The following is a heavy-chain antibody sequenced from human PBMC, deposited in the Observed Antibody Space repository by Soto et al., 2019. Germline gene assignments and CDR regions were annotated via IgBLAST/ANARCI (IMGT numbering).Heavy chain of an antibody. CDR3: ARDFGSDLSAPGEVFAS. CDR2: ISAYNVNT. CDR1: GYIFTSYG. J-gene: IGHJ4*02. V-gene: IGHV1-18*01. Sequence: ASVKVSCKASGYIFTSYGISWVRQAPGQGLEWMGWISAYNVNTKYAQNLQGRVTLTTDTSTYTAYMELRSLQSDDTAVYYCARDFGSDLSAPGEVFASWGQGALVTV. D-gene: IGHD3-3*01.